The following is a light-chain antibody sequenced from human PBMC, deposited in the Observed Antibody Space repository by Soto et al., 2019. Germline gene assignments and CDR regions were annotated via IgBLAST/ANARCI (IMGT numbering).Light chain of an antibody. J-gene: IGKJ4*01. V-gene: IGKV3-11*01. CDR2: DAS. CDR1: QSVSSY. CDR3: QQRSNWP. Sequence: EIVLTQSPATLSLSPGERATLSCRASQSVSSYLAWYQQKPGQAPRLLIYDASNRATGIPARFSGSGSGTDFTLNISSLEPEDFAVYYCQQRSNWPFGGGTKVEIK.